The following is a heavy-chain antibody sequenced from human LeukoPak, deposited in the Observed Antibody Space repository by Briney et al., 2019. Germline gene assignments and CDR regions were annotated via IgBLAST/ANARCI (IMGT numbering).Heavy chain of an antibody. V-gene: IGHV4-59*01. J-gene: IGHJ4*02. CDR3: ARDRWFGD. Sequence: SETLSLTCTVSGGSISSYYWSRIRQPPGKGLEWIGYMSNSGSTNYNPSLKSRVTISVDTSKNQFSLNLSSVTAADTAVYYCARDRWFGDWGQGTLVTVSS. D-gene: IGHD3-10*01. CDR1: GGSISSYY. CDR2: MSNSGST.